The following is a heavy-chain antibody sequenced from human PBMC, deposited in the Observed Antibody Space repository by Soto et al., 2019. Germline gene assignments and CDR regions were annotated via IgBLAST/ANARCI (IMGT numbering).Heavy chain of an antibody. D-gene: IGHD2-2*01. CDR2: IYPGDSDT. CDR1: GYAFTSYW. CDR3: ARGYCTTTICDRWFDP. J-gene: IGHJ5*02. Sequence: PGESLKISCTGSGYAFTSYWIAWVRQMPGKGLEWMGIIYPGDSDTRYSPSFQGQVTISADKSITTAYLQWSSLKASDTAMYYCARGYCTTTICDRWFDPWGQGTLVTVSS. V-gene: IGHV5-51*01.